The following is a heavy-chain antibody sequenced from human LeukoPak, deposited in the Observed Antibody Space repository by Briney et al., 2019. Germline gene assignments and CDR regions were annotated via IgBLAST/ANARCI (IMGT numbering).Heavy chain of an antibody. CDR2: IYHRGSA. J-gene: IGHJ4*02. CDR1: GGSISSSGYS. Sequence: SETLSLTCAVSGGSISSSGYSWSWIRQPPGKGLEWIGYIYHRGSAYYNPSLKSRVTMSVDRSKNQFSLNLSSVTAADTAVYYCARSTPVTYYFDYWGQGTLVTVSP. CDR3: ARSTPVTYYFDY. V-gene: IGHV4-30-2*01. D-gene: IGHD4-17*01.